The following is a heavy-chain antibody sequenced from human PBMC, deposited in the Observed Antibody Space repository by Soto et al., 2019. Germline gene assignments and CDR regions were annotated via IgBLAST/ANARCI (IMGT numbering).Heavy chain of an antibody. D-gene: IGHD6-19*01. Sequence: EVRLVASGGGLVKPGGSPRLSCVGSGFTFNNAWMTWVRQAPGKGLEWVGRVKSKSDGGTTDYAAPVKGRFTISRDDSKNTLYLQMNSVKTEDTAVYYCPTSGSGWDYFDFWGQGTLVTVSS. J-gene: IGHJ4*02. V-gene: IGHV3-15*01. CDR3: PTSGSGWDYFDF. CDR1: GFTFNNAW. CDR2: VKSKSDGGTT.